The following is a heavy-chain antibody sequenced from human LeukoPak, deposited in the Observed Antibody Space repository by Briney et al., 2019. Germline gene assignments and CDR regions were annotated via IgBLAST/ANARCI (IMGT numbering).Heavy chain of an antibody. CDR3: ARAQYSSSWYRTSYYFDY. CDR1: GGSISSGGYY. CDR2: IYYSGST. D-gene: IGHD6-13*01. J-gene: IGHJ4*02. Sequence: SQTLFLTCTVSGGSISSGGYYWSWIRQHPGKGLEWIGYIYYSGSTYYNPSLKSRVTISVDTSNNQFSLKLSSVTAADTAVYYCARAQYSSSWYRTSYYFDYWGQGTLVTVSS. V-gene: IGHV4-31*03.